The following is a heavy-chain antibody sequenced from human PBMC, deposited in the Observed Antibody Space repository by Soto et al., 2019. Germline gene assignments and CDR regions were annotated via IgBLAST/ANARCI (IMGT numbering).Heavy chain of an antibody. D-gene: IGHD5-18*01. CDR1: GESFSGYY. CDR3: ARGWTQLWFKYYFDF. J-gene: IGHJ4*02. Sequence: QVQLQQWGAGLLKPSETLSLTCGVYGESFSGYYWSWIRQPPGKGLEWIGEINHSGSTNYNPSLKSRVTISVDTSKKQFSLKLSSVTAADTAVYYCARGWTQLWFKYYFDFWGQGTLVTVSS. CDR2: INHSGST. V-gene: IGHV4-34*01.